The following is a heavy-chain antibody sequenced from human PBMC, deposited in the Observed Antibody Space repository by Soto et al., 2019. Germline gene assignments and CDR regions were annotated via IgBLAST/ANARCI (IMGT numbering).Heavy chain of an antibody. CDR2: IYYSGST. D-gene: IGHD4-17*01. V-gene: IGHV4-59*13. CDR1: GGSIGSYY. J-gene: IGHJ4*02. Sequence: PSETLSLTCTVSGGSIGSYYWSWIRQPPGKGLEWIGNIYYSGSTNYNPSLKSRVTISVDTSKNQFSLKLSSVTAADTAVYYCARGTTVTIFDYWGQGTLVTVSS. CDR3: ARGTTVTIFDY.